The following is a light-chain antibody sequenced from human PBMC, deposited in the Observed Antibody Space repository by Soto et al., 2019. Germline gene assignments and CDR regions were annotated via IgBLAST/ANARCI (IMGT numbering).Light chain of an antibody. V-gene: IGKV1-39*01. J-gene: IGKJ5*01. CDR2: AAS. Sequence: VHMTLSPSSLSASVGYRVTIICRASQSISSYLNWYQQKQGKAPKLLIYAASSLQSEVPSRFSGSGYGTDFNLTITSLQTEDFATYYCQQSYGTPITFGQGTRLEIK. CDR1: QSISSY. CDR3: QQSYGTPIT.